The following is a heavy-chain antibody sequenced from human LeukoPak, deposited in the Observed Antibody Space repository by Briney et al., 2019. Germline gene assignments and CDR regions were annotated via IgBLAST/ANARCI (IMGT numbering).Heavy chain of an antibody. CDR2: VHYTRSYSGTT. D-gene: IGHD3-10*01. V-gene: IGHV4-39*01. CDR1: SASIGSDALY. J-gene: IGHJ4*02. Sequence: SETLSLTCTVSSASIGSDALYWGWIRQSPGKGLEWIGSVHYTRSYSGTTYYNPSLESRVTVSTDRSKTLCSLKLTSVTAADTAVYYCVAEEYGTGSYHKSAFWGKGALVTVSS. CDR3: VAEEYGTGSYHKSAF.